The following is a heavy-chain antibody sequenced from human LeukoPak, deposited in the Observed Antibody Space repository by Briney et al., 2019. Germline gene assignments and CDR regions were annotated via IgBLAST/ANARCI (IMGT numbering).Heavy chain of an antibody. CDR2: ISNSGSST. D-gene: IGHD1-1*01. Sequence: GGSLRLSCAASGFTFSSYAMSWVRQAPGKGLEWVSTISNSGSSTYYADSVKGRFTISRDNSKNTLYLQMNSLRAEDTALYYCAKPGETSNYYFDSWGQGTLVTVSS. CDR3: AKPGETSNYYFDS. J-gene: IGHJ4*02. V-gene: IGHV3-23*01. CDR1: GFTFSSYA.